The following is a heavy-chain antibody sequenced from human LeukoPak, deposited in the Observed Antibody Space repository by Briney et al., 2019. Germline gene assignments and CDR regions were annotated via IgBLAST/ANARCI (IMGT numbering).Heavy chain of an antibody. J-gene: IGHJ4*02. D-gene: IGHD6-13*01. CDR1: GFTFSSYG. CDR3: ARTPHRIAAAQYYFDY. Sequence: GGSLRLSCAASGFTFSSYGMHWVRQAPGKGLEWVAVISYDGSNKYYADSVKGRFTISRDNSKNTLYLQMNSLRAEDTAVYYCARTPHRIAAAQYYFDYWGQGTLVTVSS. V-gene: IGHV3-30-3*01. CDR2: ISYDGSNK.